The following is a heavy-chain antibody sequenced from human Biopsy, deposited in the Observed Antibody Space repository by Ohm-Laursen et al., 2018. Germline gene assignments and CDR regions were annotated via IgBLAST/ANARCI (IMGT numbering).Heavy chain of an antibody. Sequence: SDTLSLTCTVSGGSISSDYWSWIRQSPGKGLEWIGYISNRGSTNYNPSLRSRVTTSVDISRNQFFLNMKSVTGADTAVYYCAAFPFSGGPAFDIWGQGTTVIVS. CDR2: ISNRGST. D-gene: IGHD2/OR15-2a*01. CDR1: GGSISSDY. J-gene: IGHJ3*02. V-gene: IGHV4-4*08. CDR3: AAFPFSGGPAFDI.